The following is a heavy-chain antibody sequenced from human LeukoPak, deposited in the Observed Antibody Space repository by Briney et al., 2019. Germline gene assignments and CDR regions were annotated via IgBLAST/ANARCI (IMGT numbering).Heavy chain of an antibody. J-gene: IGHJ4*02. CDR3: ARGRSNYRY. CDR1: GGSISSSNW. V-gene: IGHV4-4*02. CDR2: IYYSGTT. D-gene: IGHD1-26*01. Sequence: SETLSLTCAVSGGSISSSNWWSWVRQSPGKGLEWIGYIYYSGTTNYNPSLKSRVTISVDTSKNQFSLRLSTVTAADTAVYYCARGRSNYRYWGQGTLVTVSS.